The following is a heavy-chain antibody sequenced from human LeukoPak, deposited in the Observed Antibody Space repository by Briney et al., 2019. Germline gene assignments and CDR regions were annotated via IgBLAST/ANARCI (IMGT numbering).Heavy chain of an antibody. J-gene: IGHJ4*02. V-gene: IGHV3-74*01. CDR2: INTDESKI. Sequence: GGSLRLSCAASGFTFSSHWMHWVRQTPGKGLVWVSRINTDESKINHADSVKGRFTISRDNAKNMLYLQMNSLRAEDTAVYYCARGGLFKYFFDYWGQGTPVTVST. CDR1: GFTFSSHW. CDR3: ARGGLFKYFFDY. D-gene: IGHD2-15*01.